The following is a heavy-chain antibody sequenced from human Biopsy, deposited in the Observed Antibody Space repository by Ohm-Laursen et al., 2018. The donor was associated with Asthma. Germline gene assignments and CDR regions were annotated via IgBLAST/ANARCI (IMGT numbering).Heavy chain of an antibody. CDR3: ARDGPELPTELDY. V-gene: IGHV3-30*03. CDR2: ISFDGSNK. CDR1: GFVFSQCG. Sequence: SLRLSCAASGFVFSQCGMHWVRQAPGKGLDWVAVISFDGSNKNYTDSVKGRFTISRDNAKNSLYLQMNSLRAEDTAVYYCARDGPELPTELDYWGPGTLVTVSS. D-gene: IGHD1-14*01. J-gene: IGHJ4*02.